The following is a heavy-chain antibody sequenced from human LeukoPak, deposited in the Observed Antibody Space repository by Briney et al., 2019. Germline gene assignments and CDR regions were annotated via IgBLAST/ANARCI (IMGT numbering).Heavy chain of an antibody. D-gene: IGHD3-22*01. Sequence: GGSLRLSCAASGFTFSDHHMDWVRQAPGGGLEWVARIRNKANRYTTEYAASVKGRFTISRDDSENSLYLQMDSLKTEDTAVYYCSTTYYYDSSEGYWGQGTLVTVSS. CDR2: IRNKANRYTT. CDR1: GFTFSDHH. J-gene: IGHJ4*02. CDR3: STTYYYDSSEGY. V-gene: IGHV3-72*01.